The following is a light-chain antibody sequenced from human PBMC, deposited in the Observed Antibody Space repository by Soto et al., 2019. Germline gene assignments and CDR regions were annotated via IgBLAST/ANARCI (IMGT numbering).Light chain of an antibody. CDR3: QQYGSSLMYT. J-gene: IGKJ2*01. CDR1: QSVSSSY. Sequence: EIVLTQSPGTLSLSPGERATLSCRASQSVSSSYLAWYQQKPGQAPRLLIYGASSRATGIPDRFSGSGSGTDFTRTISRLEPEDFAVYYCQQYGSSLMYTFGQGTKLDIK. CDR2: GAS. V-gene: IGKV3-20*01.